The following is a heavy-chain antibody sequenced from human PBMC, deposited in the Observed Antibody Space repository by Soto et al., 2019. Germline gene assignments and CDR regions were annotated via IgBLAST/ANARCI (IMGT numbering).Heavy chain of an antibody. CDR3: AKSWFGELFRFDY. D-gene: IGHD3-10*01. V-gene: IGHV3-30*18. CDR2: ISYDGSNK. Sequence: PGGSLRLSCAASGFTFSSYGMHWVRQAPGKGLEWVAVISYDGSNKYYADSVKGRFTISRDNSKNTLYLQMNSLRAEDTAVYYCAKSWFGELFRFDYWGQGTLVTSPQ. CDR1: GFTFSSYG. J-gene: IGHJ4*02.